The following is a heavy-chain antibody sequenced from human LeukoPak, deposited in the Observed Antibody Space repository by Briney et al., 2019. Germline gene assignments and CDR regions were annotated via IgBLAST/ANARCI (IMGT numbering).Heavy chain of an antibody. CDR1: GFTFSSYA. CDR2: ISWNSGSI. D-gene: IGHD6-13*01. V-gene: IGHV3-9*01. J-gene: IGHJ4*02. CDR3: AKRGDSSSWYFDY. Sequence: GGSLRLSCAASGFTFSSYAMHWVRQAPGKGLEWVSGISWNSGSIGYADSVKGRFTISRDNAKNSLYLQMNSLRAEDTALYYCAKRGDSSSWYFDYWGQGTLVTVSS.